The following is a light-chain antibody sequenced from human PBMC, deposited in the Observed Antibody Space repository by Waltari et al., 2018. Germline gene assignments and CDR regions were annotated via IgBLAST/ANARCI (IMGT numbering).Light chain of an antibody. CDR1: TLAELY. V-gene: IGLV3-1*01. CDR3: QAWDSTAGV. Sequence: SYELTQPPSVSVSPGQTATITCSGATLAELYVCWYQQKPGPSPVVVIYQDNKRPSGIPERFFGSSSGNTATLTITGTPATDEADYYCQAWDSTAGVFGTGTKVIVL. J-gene: IGLJ1*01. CDR2: QDN.